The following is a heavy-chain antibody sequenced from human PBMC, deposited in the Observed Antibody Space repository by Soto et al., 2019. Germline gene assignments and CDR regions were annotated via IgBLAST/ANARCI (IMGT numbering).Heavy chain of an antibody. J-gene: IGHJ5*02. V-gene: IGHV1-8*01. Sequence: QVQLVQSGAEVKKPGASVKVSCKASGYTFTSYDINCVRQATGQGLEWMGWMNPNSGNTGYAQKFQGRVTMTRNTSISTAYMELSSLRSEDTAVYYCARAQYYYDSSGSLNWFDPWGQGTLVTVSS. CDR3: ARAQYYYDSSGSLNWFDP. CDR2: MNPNSGNT. D-gene: IGHD3-22*01. CDR1: GYTFTSYD.